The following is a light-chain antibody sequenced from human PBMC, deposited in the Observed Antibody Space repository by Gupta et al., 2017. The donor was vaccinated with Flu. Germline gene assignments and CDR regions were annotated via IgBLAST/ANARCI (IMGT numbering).Light chain of an antibody. J-gene: IGKJ2*01. CDR3: QQSYSTLSYT. V-gene: IGKV1-39*01. CDR2: AAS. Sequence: SSLSASVGDRVTITCRASQSISSYLNWYQQKPGKAPKLLIYAASSLQSGVPSRFSGSGSGTDFTLTISSLQPEDFATYYCQQSYSTLSYTFGQGTKLKIK. CDR1: QSISSY.